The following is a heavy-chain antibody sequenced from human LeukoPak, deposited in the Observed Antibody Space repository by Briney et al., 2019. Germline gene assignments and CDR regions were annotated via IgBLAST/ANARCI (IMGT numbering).Heavy chain of an antibody. J-gene: IGHJ3*02. V-gene: IGHV3-21*01. CDR2: ISSSSSYI. Sequence: GGSLRLSCAASGFIFSSYSMNWVRQAPGKGLEWVSSISSSSSYIYYADSVKGRFTISRDNAKNSLYLQMNSLRAEDTAVYYCTRHGYSSSWRYAFDIWGQGTMVTVSS. D-gene: IGHD6-13*01. CDR3: TRHGYSSSWRYAFDI. CDR1: GFIFSSYS.